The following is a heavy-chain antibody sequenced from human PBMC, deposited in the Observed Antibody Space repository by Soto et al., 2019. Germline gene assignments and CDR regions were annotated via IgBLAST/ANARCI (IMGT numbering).Heavy chain of an antibody. J-gene: IGHJ6*02. Sequence: SETLSLTCTVSGGSISSSSYYWGWIRQPPGKGLEWIGSIYYSGSTYYNPSLKSRVTISVDTSKNQFSLKLSSVTAADTAVYYCARLSSDLEWLSGYGMDVWCQGTTVTVS. CDR2: IYYSGST. CDR3: ARLSSDLEWLSGYGMDV. V-gene: IGHV4-39*01. D-gene: IGHD3-3*01. CDR1: GGSISSSSYY.